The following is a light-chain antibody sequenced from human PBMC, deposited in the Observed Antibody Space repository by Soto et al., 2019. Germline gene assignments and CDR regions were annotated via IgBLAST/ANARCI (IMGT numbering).Light chain of an antibody. CDR3: SSYTASSNYV. Sequence: QSVLTQPASASGSPGQSVTISCTGTISDIGAYNFVSWYQQHPGKAPKLMIYEVINRPSGISSRFSGSKSGNTASLTISGLQAEDEADYYCSSYTASSNYVFGTGTKVTVL. J-gene: IGLJ1*01. V-gene: IGLV2-14*01. CDR2: EVI. CDR1: ISDIGAYNF.